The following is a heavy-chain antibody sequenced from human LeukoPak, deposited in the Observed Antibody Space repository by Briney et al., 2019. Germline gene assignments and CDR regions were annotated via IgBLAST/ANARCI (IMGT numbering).Heavy chain of an antibody. CDR2: ISAYKGNT. J-gene: IGHJ4*02. Sequence: ASVEVSCKDSGYTFTRYGISWVRQAPGQGLECMGWISAYKGNTNYVQKLQGRDTMTTDTTTRTAHMGVRGLRSGDTAVYYCARRAPYGLVDYWGQGTLVTVSS. D-gene: IGHD6-6*01. CDR3: ARRAPYGLVDY. CDR1: GYTFTRYG. V-gene: IGHV1-18*01.